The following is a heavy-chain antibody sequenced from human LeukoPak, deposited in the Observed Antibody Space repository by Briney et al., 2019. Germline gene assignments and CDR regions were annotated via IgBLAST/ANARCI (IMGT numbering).Heavy chain of an antibody. CDR1: GFTFSSYA. J-gene: IGHJ4*02. V-gene: IGHV3-30-3*01. Sequence: GGSPRLSCAASGFTFSSYAMHRVRQAPGKGLEWVAVISYDGSNKYYADSVKGRFTISRDNSKNTLYLQMNSLRAEDTAVYYCARLAIAVAGTYFDYWGQGTLVTVSS. D-gene: IGHD6-19*01. CDR2: ISYDGSNK. CDR3: ARLAIAVAGTYFDY.